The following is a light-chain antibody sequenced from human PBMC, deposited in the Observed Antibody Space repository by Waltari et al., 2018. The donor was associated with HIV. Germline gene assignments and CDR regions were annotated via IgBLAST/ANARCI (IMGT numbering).Light chain of an antibody. CDR3: AAWEDSLNGHVV. Sequence: QSVLTQPPSASGTPGQRVTISCSGSSSNIGSNTVNWYQQPPATAPKLLRYSNSRCPSGVPSRSSGSKSGTSASLAISGLQSEDEADYYWAAWEDSLNGHVVFGGGTKLTVL. CDR1: SSNIGSNT. J-gene: IGLJ2*01. CDR2: SNS. V-gene: IGLV1-44*01.